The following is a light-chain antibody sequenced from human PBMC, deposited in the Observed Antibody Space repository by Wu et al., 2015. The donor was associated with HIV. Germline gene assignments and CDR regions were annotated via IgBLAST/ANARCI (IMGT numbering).Light chain of an antibody. CDR1: QSVSSN. CDR2: GAS. V-gene: IGKV3-15*01. CDR3: RQRSTLFT. Sequence: EIVMTQSPATLSLSPGERATLSCRASQSVSSNLAWYRQKPGQAPRLLIYGASTRATDIPARFSGSGSGTEFTLTISSLQSRSILLVYYCRQRSTLFTFGPGTKVDIK. J-gene: IGKJ3*01.